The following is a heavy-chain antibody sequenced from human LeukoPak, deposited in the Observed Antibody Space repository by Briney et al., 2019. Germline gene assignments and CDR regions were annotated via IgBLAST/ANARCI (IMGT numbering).Heavy chain of an antibody. CDR3: ASDCLDGAFDI. CDR1: GGSISSSSYY. Sequence: SETLSLTCTVSGGSISSSSYYWGWIRQPPGKGLEWIGSIYYSGSTYYNPSLKSRVTISVDTSKNQFSLKLSSVTAADTAVYYCASDCLDGAFDIWGQGTMVTVSS. CDR2: IYYSGST. V-gene: IGHV4-39*07. J-gene: IGHJ3*02. D-gene: IGHD3-9*01.